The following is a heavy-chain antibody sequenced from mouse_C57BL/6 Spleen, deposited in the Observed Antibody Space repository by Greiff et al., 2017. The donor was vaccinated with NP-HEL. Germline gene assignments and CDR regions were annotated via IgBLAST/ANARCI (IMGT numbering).Heavy chain of an antibody. CDR2: IRSKSNNYAT. CDR1: GFSFNTYA. Sequence: EVQVVESGGGLVQPKGSLKLSCAASGFSFNTYAMNWVRQAPGKGLEWVARIRSKSNNYATYYADSVKDRFTISRDDSESMLYLQMNNLKTEDTAMYYCVRQYGNYGDWFAYWGQGTLVTVSA. J-gene: IGHJ3*01. V-gene: IGHV10-1*01. CDR3: VRQYGNYGDWFAY. D-gene: IGHD2-1*01.